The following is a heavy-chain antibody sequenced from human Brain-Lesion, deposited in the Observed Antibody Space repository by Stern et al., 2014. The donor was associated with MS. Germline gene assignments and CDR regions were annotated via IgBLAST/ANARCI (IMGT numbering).Heavy chain of an antibody. D-gene: IGHD2-2*01. CDR3: ARGRVVPGFQYYATDV. Sequence: QVQLVQSGPGLVKPSQTLSLSCTVSGGSISSGGYYWSWIRQPAGKGLEWIGRIFNSGSTSYNPSLKSRVTISIDTSTNQFSLRLNSMTAADTAVYYCARGRVVPGFQYYATDVWGQGTTVIVSS. CDR2: IFNSGST. V-gene: IGHV4-61*02. CDR1: GGSISSGGYY. J-gene: IGHJ6*02.